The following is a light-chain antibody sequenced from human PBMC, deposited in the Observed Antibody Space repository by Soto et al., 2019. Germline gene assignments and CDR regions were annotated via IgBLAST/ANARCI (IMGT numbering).Light chain of an antibody. CDR3: QQRSNWPLT. CDR1: QSVGNN. CDR2: ATS. Sequence: EIVMTQSPATLSVSPGERATLSCRASQSVGNNFAWYQQKPGQAPRLLIFATSTRATGVPGRFSGSGSGTEFTLTISSLQSEDFAVYYCQQRSNWPLTFGGGTKVEIK. J-gene: IGKJ4*01. V-gene: IGKV3-15*01.